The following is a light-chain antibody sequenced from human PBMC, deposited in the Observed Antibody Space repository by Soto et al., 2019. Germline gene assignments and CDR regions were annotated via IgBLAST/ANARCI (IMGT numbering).Light chain of an antibody. CDR3: QQRSNSLT. CDR1: QALNTR. J-gene: IGKJ4*01. V-gene: IGKV3D-11*01. Sequence: EIVLTQSPATLSAFPGDRVTLSCRASQALNTRLAWYQHKPGQAPRLLIYLTSNRAAGVPARFSAWGSETDFTLTISSLEPEDFAVYYCQQRSNSLTFGGGTKVDIK. CDR2: LTS.